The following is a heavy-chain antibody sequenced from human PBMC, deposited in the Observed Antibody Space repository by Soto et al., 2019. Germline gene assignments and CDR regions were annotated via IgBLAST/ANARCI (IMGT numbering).Heavy chain of an antibody. CDR3: VREDSAWDSRGSFDF. Sequence: PGGSLRLSCAASAFTFSNYAMNWVRQAPGKGLEWVSVISGSGGSASYADSVQGRFTISRDNSKNTLYLQMNSLRAEDTAIYYCVREDSAWDSRGSFDFWGRGTTVTVSS. D-gene: IGHD6-19*01. V-gene: IGHV3-23*01. CDR1: AFTFSNYA. CDR2: ISGSGGSA. J-gene: IGHJ6*02.